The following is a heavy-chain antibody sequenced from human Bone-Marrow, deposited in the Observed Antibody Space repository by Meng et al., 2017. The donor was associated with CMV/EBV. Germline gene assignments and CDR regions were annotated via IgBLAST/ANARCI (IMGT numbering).Heavy chain of an antibody. CDR3: ARELYYYDSSGYFDY. J-gene: IGHJ4*02. D-gene: IGHD3-22*01. CDR2: IYYTGST. CDR1: GGSISSSSYF. V-gene: IGHV4-39*07. Sequence: GSLRLSCTVSGGSISSSSYFWVWIRQPPGKGLEWIGSIYYTGSTYYSPSLKSRVTISLDTPKKQFSLKLSSVTAADTAVYYCARELYYYDSSGYFDYWGQGTLVTVSS.